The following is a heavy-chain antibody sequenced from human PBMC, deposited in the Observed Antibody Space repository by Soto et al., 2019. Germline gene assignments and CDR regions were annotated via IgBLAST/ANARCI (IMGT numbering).Heavy chain of an antibody. D-gene: IGHD6-19*01. CDR1: GFTFSSYS. J-gene: IGHJ4*02. CDR3: ARDPGRAQCLVPGL. CDR2: ISSSSSYI. V-gene: IGHV3-21*01. Sequence: GGSLRLSCAASGFTFSSYSMNWVRQAPGKGLEWVSSISSSSSYIYYADSVKGRFTISRDNAKNSLYLQMNSLRAEDTAVYYCARDPGRAQCLVPGLWGQGTLVTVSS.